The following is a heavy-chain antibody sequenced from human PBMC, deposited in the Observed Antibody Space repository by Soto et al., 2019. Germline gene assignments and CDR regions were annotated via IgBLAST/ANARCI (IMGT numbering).Heavy chain of an antibody. CDR2: IYSGGST. CDR1: GFTVSSNY. V-gene: IGHV3-66*01. Sequence: EVQLVESGGGLVQPGGSLRLSCAASGFTVSSNYMSWVRQAPGKGLEWVSVIYSGGSTYYADSVKGRFTISRDNSKNTLYLQMNSLRAEDTAVYYCARDGAYSGYDTPEYWGQGTLVTVSS. CDR3: ARDGAYSGYDTPEY. J-gene: IGHJ4*02. D-gene: IGHD5-12*01.